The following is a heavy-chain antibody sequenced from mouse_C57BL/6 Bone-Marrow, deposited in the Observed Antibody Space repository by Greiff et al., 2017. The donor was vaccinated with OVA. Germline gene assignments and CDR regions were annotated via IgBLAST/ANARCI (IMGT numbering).Heavy chain of an antibody. CDR1: GYTFTSYG. J-gene: IGHJ2*01. CDR3: ARCPIYYFGSSYEFDY. D-gene: IGHD1-1*01. Sequence: VQLQQSGAELARPGASVKLSCKASGYTFTSYGISWVKQRTGQGLEWIGEIYPRRGNTYYNEKFKGKATLTADKSSSTAYMELRSLPSEDSAVYFGARCPIYYFGSSYEFDYWGQGTTLTVSS. V-gene: IGHV1-81*01. CDR2: IYPRRGNT.